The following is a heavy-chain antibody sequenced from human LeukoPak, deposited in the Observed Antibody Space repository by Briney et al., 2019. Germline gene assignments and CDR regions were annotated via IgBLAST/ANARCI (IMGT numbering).Heavy chain of an antibody. CDR2: ISYDGSNK. J-gene: IGHJ4*02. Sequence: PGGSLRLSCAASGFTFSSYSMNWVRQAPGKGLEWVAVISYDGSNKYYADSVKGRFTISRDNSKNTLYLQMNSLRSDDTAVYYCARIGYGSYRLVYWGQGTLVTVSS. CDR3: ARIGYGSYRLVY. CDR1: GFTFSSYS. D-gene: IGHD1-26*01. V-gene: IGHV3-30*03.